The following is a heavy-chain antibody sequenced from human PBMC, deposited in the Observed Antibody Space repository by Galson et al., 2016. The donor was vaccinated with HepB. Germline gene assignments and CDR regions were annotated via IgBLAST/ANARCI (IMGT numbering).Heavy chain of an antibody. Sequence: SVKVSCKASGYTFTSYGVNWVRQAPGQGLEWMGWISAYNGNTHYAQKLQGRVSMTTDTSTSTAYMELTSLRSDDTAVYYCARASVGDYDTFDLWGQGTMVTVSS. D-gene: IGHD4-17*01. V-gene: IGHV1-18*01. CDR3: ARASVGDYDTFDL. J-gene: IGHJ3*01. CDR1: GYTFTSYG. CDR2: ISAYNGNT.